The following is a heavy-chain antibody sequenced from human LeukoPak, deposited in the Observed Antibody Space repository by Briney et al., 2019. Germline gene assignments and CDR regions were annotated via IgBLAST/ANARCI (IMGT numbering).Heavy chain of an antibody. CDR1: GYTFTGYY. J-gene: IGHJ5*02. D-gene: IGHD3-10*01. CDR3: ARAYYYGSGSLGGSGFGP. CDR2: INPSGGST. V-gene: IGHV1-46*01. Sequence: VASVKVSCKASGYTFTGYYMHWVRQAPGQGLEWMGIINPSGGSTSYAQKFQGRVTMTRDMSTSTVYMELSSLRSEDTAVYYCARAYYYGSGSLGGSGFGPWGQGTLVTVSS.